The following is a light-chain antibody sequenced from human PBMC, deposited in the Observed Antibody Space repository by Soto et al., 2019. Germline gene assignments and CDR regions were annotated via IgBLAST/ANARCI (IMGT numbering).Light chain of an antibody. J-gene: IGKJ2*01. Sequence: DIVMTQSPDSLAVSLGERATINCKYSQQVLYSSNKKNYLAWYQQQPGQPPKFLIYWASTRESGVPDRFSCSGSGTDFTLTSSRLQAEDLAVYYGQQYHIPPYTFGQGTELEIK. CDR3: QQYHIPPYT. CDR2: WAS. V-gene: IGKV4-1*01. CDR1: QQVLYSSNKKNY.